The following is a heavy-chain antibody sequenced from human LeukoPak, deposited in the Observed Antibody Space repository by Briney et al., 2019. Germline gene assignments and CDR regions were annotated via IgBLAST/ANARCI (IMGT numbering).Heavy chain of an antibody. CDR2: IFHSGST. J-gene: IGHJ2*01. D-gene: IGHD4-23*01. CDR3: ARDLHGGNSFTSDWYFDL. V-gene: IGHV4-4*02. Sequence: PSETLSLTCAVSGGSISISSSNWWSWVRKPPGKGLEWIREIFHSGSTNYNPSLKSRVTISVDKSKNQFSLKLSSLTTADTAVYYCARDLHGGNSFTSDWYFDLWGRGTLVTVSS. CDR1: GGSISISSSNW.